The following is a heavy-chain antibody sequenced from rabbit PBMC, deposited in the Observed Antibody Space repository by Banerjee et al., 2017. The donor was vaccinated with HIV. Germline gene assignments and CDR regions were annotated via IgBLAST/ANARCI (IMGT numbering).Heavy chain of an antibody. Sequence: QSLEESGGDLVKPGASLTLTCTASGFSFSSSYYMCWVRQAPGKGLEWIACIYTGDGNTHYASWAKGRFTISKTSSTVDLQMTSLTAADTATYFCARDLAGVTGWNFNLWGQGTLVTVS. J-gene: IGHJ4*01. V-gene: IGHV1S40*01. D-gene: IGHD4-1*01. CDR2: IYTGDGNT. CDR1: GFSFSSSYY. CDR3: ARDLAGVTGWNFNL.